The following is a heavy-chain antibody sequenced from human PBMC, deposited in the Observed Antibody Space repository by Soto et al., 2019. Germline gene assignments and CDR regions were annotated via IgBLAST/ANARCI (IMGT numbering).Heavy chain of an antibody. D-gene: IGHD3-10*01. CDR2: IYYSGST. J-gene: IGHJ4*02. CDR3: ARGSTYYGSGSRNRLLFFDY. V-gene: IGHV4-31*03. CDR1: GGSISSGGYY. Sequence: PSETLSLTCTVSGGSISSGGYYWSWIRQHPGKGLEWIGYIYYSGSTYYNPSLKSRVTISVDTSKNQFSLKLSSVTAADTAVYYCARGSTYYGSGSRNRLLFFDYWGQGTLVTVSS.